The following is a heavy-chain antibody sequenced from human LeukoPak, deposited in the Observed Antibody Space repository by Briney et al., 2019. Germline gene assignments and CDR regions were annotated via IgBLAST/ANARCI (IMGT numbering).Heavy chain of an antibody. CDR1: GFTFSSYG. V-gene: IGHV3-30*02. CDR2: IRYDGSNK. D-gene: IGHD4-17*01. Sequence: GGSLRLSCAASGFTFSSYGMPWVRQAPGKGLEWVAFIRYDGSNKYYADSVKGRFTISRDNSKNTLYLQMNSLRAEDTAVYYCAKSLGTVTSLYYYYYGMDVWGQGTTVTVSS. J-gene: IGHJ6*02. CDR3: AKSLGTVTSLYYYYYGMDV.